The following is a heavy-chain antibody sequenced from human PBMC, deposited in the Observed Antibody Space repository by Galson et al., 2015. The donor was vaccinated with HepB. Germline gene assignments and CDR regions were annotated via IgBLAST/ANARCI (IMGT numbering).Heavy chain of an antibody. CDR1: GYTFSTYS. CDR3: ARVVRGRAPYFDY. V-gene: IGHV1-18*01. J-gene: IGHJ4*02. D-gene: IGHD4-23*01. CDR2: MNPNNGNT. Sequence: SVKVSCKASGYTFSTYSITWVRQAPGQGLEWMGWMNPNNGNTKNAQKFQGRVTMTTDTSTSTAYMGMRSLRSDDTAVYYCARVVRGRAPYFDYWGQGTLVTVSS.